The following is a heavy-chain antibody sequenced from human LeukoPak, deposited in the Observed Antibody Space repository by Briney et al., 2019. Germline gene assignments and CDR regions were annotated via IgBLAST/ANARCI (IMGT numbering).Heavy chain of an antibody. V-gene: IGHV4-59*01. CDR1: GGSISSYY. CDR3: ARKKKYSSGWTPKGDAFDI. Sequence: PSETLSLTCTVSGGSISSYYWSWIRQPPGKGLEWIGYIYYSGSTNYNPSLKSRVTISVGTSKNQFSLKLSSVTAADTAVYYCARKKKYSSGWTPKGDAFDIWGQGTMVTVSS. CDR2: IYYSGST. J-gene: IGHJ3*02. D-gene: IGHD6-19*01.